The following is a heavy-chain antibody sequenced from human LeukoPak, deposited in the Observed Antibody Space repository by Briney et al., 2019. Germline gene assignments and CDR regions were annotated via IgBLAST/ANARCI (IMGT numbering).Heavy chain of an antibody. D-gene: IGHD3-22*01. J-gene: IGHJ5*02. Sequence: PGGSLRLSCAASGFIFNNYGLIWVRQAPGKGLEWVSAISNDGGGTQYADFVEGRFTISRDNSKNTLFLQMSSPRAEDTALYYCAKGSSGYFADLWGQGTLVTVSS. CDR3: AKGSSGYFADL. CDR2: ISNDGGGT. CDR1: GFIFNNYG. V-gene: IGHV3-23*01.